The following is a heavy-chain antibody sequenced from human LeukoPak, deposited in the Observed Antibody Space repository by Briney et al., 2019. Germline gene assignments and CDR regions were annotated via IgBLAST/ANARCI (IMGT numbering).Heavy chain of an antibody. CDR1: GFTFSGYA. V-gene: IGHV3-23*01. Sequence: GGSLRLSCAASGFTFSGYAMSWVRQAPGKGLEWVSATSSTGSATYYADSVKGRFAISRDNSKNTLDLQMNSLRADDTAVYYCAKESAYISPRNYYFDYWGQGALVTVSS. CDR2: TSSTGSAT. CDR3: AKESAYISPRNYYFDY. J-gene: IGHJ4*02. D-gene: IGHD1-14*01.